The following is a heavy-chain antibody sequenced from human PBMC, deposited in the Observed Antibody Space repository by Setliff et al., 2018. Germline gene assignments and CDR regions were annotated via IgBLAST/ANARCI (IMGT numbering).Heavy chain of an antibody. J-gene: IGHJ6*02. CDR3: ARHLRSGYSSGWYGGDIDF. CDR1: GYSFSSYW. V-gene: IGHV5-51*01. Sequence: GESLKISCKGSGYSFSSYWIGWVRQMPGKGLEWMGIIFPGDSDTRYSPSFQGQVTISADKSISTAYLQWSSLKASDTAMYYCARHLRSGYSSGWYGGDIDFWGQGTTVTVSS. CDR2: IFPGDSDT. D-gene: IGHD6-19*01.